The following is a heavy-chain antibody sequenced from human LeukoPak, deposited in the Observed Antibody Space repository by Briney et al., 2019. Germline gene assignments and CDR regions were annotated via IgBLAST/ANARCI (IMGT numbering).Heavy chain of an antibody. J-gene: IGHJ6*03. D-gene: IGHD4-17*01. CDR1: GYSISSGFY. CDR2: IYHSGST. CDR3: ARPYGEWDYYYYMDV. Sequence: SETLSLTCNVSGYSISSGFYWGWIRQPPGKGLQWIGNIYHSGSTYYNPSLKSRVTISVDTSKNQFSLKLSSVTAADTAVYYCARPYGEWDYYYYMDVWGKGTTVTVSS. V-gene: IGHV4-38-2*02.